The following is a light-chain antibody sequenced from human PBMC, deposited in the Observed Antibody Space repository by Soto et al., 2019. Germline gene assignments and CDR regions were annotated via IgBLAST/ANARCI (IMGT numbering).Light chain of an antibody. CDR1: QNIETF. J-gene: IGKJ2*01. CDR3: RQSYSFPPT. Sequence: DIQMTQSPSSLSASVGDRVSITCRASQNIETFFNWYRQKPGEAPQLLIYDASTLQNVVPSRFTGSGFGTYFALTIRSLQPEDFTTFIWRQSYSFPPTFRQATNLEIK. CDR2: DAS. V-gene: IGKV1-39*01.